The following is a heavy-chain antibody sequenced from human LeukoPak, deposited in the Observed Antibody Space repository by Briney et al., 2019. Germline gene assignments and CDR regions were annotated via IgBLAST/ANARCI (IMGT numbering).Heavy chain of an antibody. CDR2: INSDGSST. J-gene: IGHJ3*02. D-gene: IGHD1-14*01. CDR3: STGAGHAFDI. Sequence: GGSLRLSCAASGFTFSSYWMHWVRQAPGKGLVWVARINSDGSSTNYADSVKGRFTISRDNDKNTLYVQMNSLRAEDTAVYYCSTGAGHAFDIWGRGTMVTVSS. V-gene: IGHV3-74*01. CDR1: GFTFSSYW.